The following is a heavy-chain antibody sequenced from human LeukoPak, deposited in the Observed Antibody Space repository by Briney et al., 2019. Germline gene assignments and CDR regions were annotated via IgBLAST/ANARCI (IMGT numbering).Heavy chain of an antibody. J-gene: IGHJ4*02. Sequence: PGGSLRLSCVASGFTFGKYWMSWVRQAPGKGLEWVAVISYDGSDKYYADSVKGRFTISRDNSKNTLYLQMNSLRAEDTAVYYCAKRYSSSWYYFDYWGQGTLVTVSS. V-gene: IGHV3-30*18. CDR1: GFTFGKYW. CDR2: ISYDGSDK. CDR3: AKRYSSSWYYFDY. D-gene: IGHD6-13*01.